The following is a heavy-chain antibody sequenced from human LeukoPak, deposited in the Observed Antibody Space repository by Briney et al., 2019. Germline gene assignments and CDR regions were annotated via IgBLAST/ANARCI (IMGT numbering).Heavy chain of an antibody. CDR1: GGSISSGGYY. V-gene: IGHV4-31*03. CDR2: IYYSGST. J-gene: IGHJ5*02. CDR3: ARALEQQLAYNWFDP. D-gene: IGHD6-13*01. Sequence: SETLSLTCTVSGGSISSGGYYWSWIRQHPGKGLEWIGYIYYSGSTYYNPSPKGRVTISVDTSKNQFSLKLSSVTAADTAVYCCARALEQQLAYNWFDPWGQGTLVTVSS.